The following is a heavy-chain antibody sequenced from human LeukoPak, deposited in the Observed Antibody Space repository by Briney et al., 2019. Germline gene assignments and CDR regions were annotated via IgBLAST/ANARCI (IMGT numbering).Heavy chain of an antibody. J-gene: IGHJ6*03. CDR2: ISVYNGNP. CDR3: ARDSYSSSWYESYYYYMDV. Sequence: GASVKVSCKASGYTFVSHGIRWVRQAPGQGLAWMGWISVYNGNPNYAQKLQGRVTMTTATSTSTAYMELRSLRSDDTAVYYCARDSYSSSWYESYYYYMDVWGKGTTVTVSS. CDR1: GYTFVSHG. V-gene: IGHV1-18*01. D-gene: IGHD6-13*01.